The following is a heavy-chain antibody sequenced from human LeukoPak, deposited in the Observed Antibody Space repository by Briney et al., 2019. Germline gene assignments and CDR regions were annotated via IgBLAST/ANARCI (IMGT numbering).Heavy chain of an antibody. Sequence: ASVKVSCKASGYTFTNYDINWVRQATGQGLEWMGYKNPNSGNSAYAQKFQGRVTITTDASITTAYMELSGLRSEDTALYYCAREGLDYWGQGTLLIVSS. CDR2: KNPNSGNS. CDR3: AREGLDY. CDR1: GYTFTNYD. J-gene: IGHJ4*02. V-gene: IGHV1-8*01.